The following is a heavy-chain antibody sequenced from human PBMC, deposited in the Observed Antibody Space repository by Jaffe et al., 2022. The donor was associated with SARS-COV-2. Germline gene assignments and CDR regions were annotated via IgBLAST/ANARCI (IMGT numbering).Heavy chain of an antibody. CDR2: IPSGSETT. D-gene: IGHD6-25*01. CDR3: ARDAFSSGTYPTLDY. V-gene: IGHV3-48*02. J-gene: IGHJ4*02. CDR1: GITFSSHS. Sequence: EVQLVESGGGLVQPGGSLRLSCVASGITFSSHSMNWVRQAPGKGLEWISYIPSGSETTYYADSVKGRFTISRDNAKNSLYLQMDSLRDEDTAVYYCARDAFSSGTYPTLDYWGQGTLVTVSS.